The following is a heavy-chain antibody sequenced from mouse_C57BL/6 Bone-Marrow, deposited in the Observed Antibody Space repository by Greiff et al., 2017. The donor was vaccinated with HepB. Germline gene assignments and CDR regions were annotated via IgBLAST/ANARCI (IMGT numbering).Heavy chain of an antibody. Sequence: QVQLQQSGAELVRPGTSVQVSCKASGYAFTNYLIEWVKQRPGQGLEWIGVINPGSGGTNYNEKFKGKATLTADKSSSTAYMQLSSLTSEDSAVYFCARSYYSNYDYWGQGTTLTVSS. CDR2: INPGSGGT. V-gene: IGHV1-54*01. CDR3: ARSYYSNYDY. D-gene: IGHD2-5*01. J-gene: IGHJ2*01. CDR1: GYAFTNYL.